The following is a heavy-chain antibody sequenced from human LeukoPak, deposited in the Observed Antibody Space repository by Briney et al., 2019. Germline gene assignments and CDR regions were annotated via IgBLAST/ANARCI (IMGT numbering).Heavy chain of an antibody. CDR3: ARGTSGDYYYYYMDV. CDR2: IYYSGST. CDR1: GGSIGSGGYY. J-gene: IGHJ6*03. D-gene: IGHD2-2*01. V-gene: IGHV4-31*03. Sequence: KTSETLSLTCTVSGGSIGSGGYYWSWIRQHPGKGLEWIGYIYYSGSTYYNPSLKSRVTISVDTSKNQFSLKLSSVTAADTAVYYCARGTSGDYYYYYMDVWGKGTTVTVSS.